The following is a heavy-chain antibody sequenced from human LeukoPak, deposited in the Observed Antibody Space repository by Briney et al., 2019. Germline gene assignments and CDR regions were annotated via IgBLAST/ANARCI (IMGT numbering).Heavy chain of an antibody. Sequence: GRSLRLSCAASGFTFDDYAMHWVRQAPGKGLEWVSGISWNSGSIGYADSVKGRFTISRDNAKNSLYLQMNSLRAEDTAVYYCARDHCSSSSCYTYYGMELWGQGTTVTVSS. CDR3: ARDHCSSSSCYTYYGMEL. D-gene: IGHD2-2*02. CDR1: GFTFDDYA. J-gene: IGHJ6*02. V-gene: IGHV3-9*01. CDR2: ISWNSGSI.